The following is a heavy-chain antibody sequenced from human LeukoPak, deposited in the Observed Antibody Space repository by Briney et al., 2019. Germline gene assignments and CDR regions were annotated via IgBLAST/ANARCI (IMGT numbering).Heavy chain of an antibody. CDR3: ARRSSGWYEWCFQY. D-gene: IGHD6-19*01. CDR1: GFTFSSYW. Sequence: GGSLRLSCAASGFTFSSYWMSWVRQAPGKGLEWVANIKQDGSVKYYVDSVKGRFTISRDNAKNSLYLQMNSLRAEDTAVYYCARRSSGWYEWCFQYWGQGTLVTVSS. J-gene: IGHJ4*02. CDR2: IKQDGSVK. V-gene: IGHV3-7*01.